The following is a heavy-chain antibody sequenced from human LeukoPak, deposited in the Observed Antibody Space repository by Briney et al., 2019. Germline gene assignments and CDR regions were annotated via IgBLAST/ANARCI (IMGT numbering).Heavy chain of an antibody. CDR3: AKSFWWFGEFSPFDY. D-gene: IGHD3-10*01. CDR1: GFTFSSYS. Sequence: PGGSLRLSCAASGFTFSSYSMNWVRQAPGKGLEWVSSISSSRSSIYYADSMKGRFTISRDNAKNSLYPQMNSLRAEDTAVYYCAKSFWWFGEFSPFDYWGQGTLVTVSS. J-gene: IGHJ4*02. V-gene: IGHV3-21*01. CDR2: ISSSRSSI.